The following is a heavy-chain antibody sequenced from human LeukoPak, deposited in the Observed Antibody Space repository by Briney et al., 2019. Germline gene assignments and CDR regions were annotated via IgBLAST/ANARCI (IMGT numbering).Heavy chain of an antibody. J-gene: IGHJ4*02. V-gene: IGHV3-21*01. Sequence: GGSLRLSCAASGFTFRTYSMDWVRQAPGKGLQWVSTITPGTTGIYYGDSVKGRFTVSRDDAKNLVYLQMNSLRAEDTAVYFCARDVAGWSRDYWGQGTLVTVSS. CDR2: ITPGTTGI. CDR3: ARDVAGWSRDY. D-gene: IGHD6-19*01. CDR1: GFTFRTYS.